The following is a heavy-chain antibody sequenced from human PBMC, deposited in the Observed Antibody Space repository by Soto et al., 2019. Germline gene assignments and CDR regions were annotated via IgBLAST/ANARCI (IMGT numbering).Heavy chain of an antibody. CDR1: GGSFSGYY. CDR3: ARGKGYCSGGSCYYNWLDP. V-gene: IGHV4-34*01. Sequence: QVQLQQWGAGLLKPSETLSLTCAVYGGSFSGYYWSWIRQPPGKGLEWIGEINHSGSTNYNPSLKSRITISVDTPKNQSSLKLRSVTAAATAVYYCARGKGYCSGGSCYYNWLDPWGQGTLVTVSS. D-gene: IGHD2-15*01. CDR2: INHSGST. J-gene: IGHJ5*02.